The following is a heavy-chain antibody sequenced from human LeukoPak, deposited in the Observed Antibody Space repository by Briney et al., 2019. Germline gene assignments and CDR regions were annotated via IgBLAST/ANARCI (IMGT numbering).Heavy chain of an antibody. Sequence: PGGSLRLSCSASGISFSSSAMSWVRQAPGKGLEWVSGSTSSGGSTWYADSVKGRLTISRDNSKNTVFLQMNSLRAEDTAVYYCAKSFWSDYYMFAQWGQGTLVTVYS. J-gene: IGHJ4*02. D-gene: IGHD3-3*01. CDR3: AKSFWSDYYMFAQ. CDR2: STSSGGST. CDR1: GISFSSSA. V-gene: IGHV3-23*01.